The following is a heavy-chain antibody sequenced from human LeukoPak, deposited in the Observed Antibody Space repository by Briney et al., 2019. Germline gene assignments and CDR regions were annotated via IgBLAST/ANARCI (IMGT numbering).Heavy chain of an antibody. Sequence: SQTLSLTCAISGDSVSSNSAAWNWIRQSPSRGLEWLGRTYYRSKWYNDYAVSVKSRITINPDTSKNQFSLQLNSVTPEDTAVYYCATNKLYRGYSGYDPSGYYYYYGMDVWGQGTTVTVSS. D-gene: IGHD5-12*01. V-gene: IGHV6-1*01. CDR3: ATNKLYRGYSGYDPSGYYYYYGMDV. CDR2: TYYRSKWYN. J-gene: IGHJ6*02. CDR1: GDSVSSNSAA.